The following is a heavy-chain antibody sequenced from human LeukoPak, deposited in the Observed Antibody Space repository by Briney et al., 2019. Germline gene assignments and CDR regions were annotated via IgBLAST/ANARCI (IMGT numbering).Heavy chain of an antibody. D-gene: IGHD3-10*01. J-gene: IGHJ6*02. CDR2: MNPNSGNT. CDR3: ARRRGVVYYYYYGMDV. CDR1: GYTFTGYY. Sequence: ASVKVSCKASGYTFTGYYMHWVRQAPGQGLEWMGWMNPNSGNTGYAQKFQGRVTMTRNTSISTAYMELSSLRSEDTAVYYCARRRGVVYYYYYGMDVWGQGTTVTVSS. V-gene: IGHV1-8*02.